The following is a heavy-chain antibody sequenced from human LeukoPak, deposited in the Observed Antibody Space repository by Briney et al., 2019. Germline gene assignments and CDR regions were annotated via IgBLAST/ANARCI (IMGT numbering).Heavy chain of an antibody. CDR1: GYSISSGYY. D-gene: IGHD5-18*01. V-gene: IGHV4-38-2*01. CDR2: IYHSGST. J-gene: IGHJ4*02. Sequence: SETLSLTCAVSGYSISSGYYWGWIRQPPGKGLEWIGSIYHSGSTYYNPSLKSRVIISVDTSKNQLSLKLSSVTAADTAVYYCARGPDSYGYSGYWGQGTLVTVSS. CDR3: ARGPDSYGYSGY.